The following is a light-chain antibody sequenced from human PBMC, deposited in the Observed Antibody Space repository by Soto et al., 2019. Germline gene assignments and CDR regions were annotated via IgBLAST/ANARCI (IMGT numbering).Light chain of an antibody. CDR3: MQSTQLPPT. J-gene: IGKJ5*01. CDR2: EVS. V-gene: IGKV2D-29*02. Sequence: EIVMTQSPVSLPVTPGEPASISCKSSQSFLHITGETFLFWYLQKPGQSPQLLIYEVSTRVSGVPDRFSGSGSGTDFTLEISRVETDDVGIYYCMQSTQLPPTFGQGTRLEIK. CDR1: QSFLHITGETF.